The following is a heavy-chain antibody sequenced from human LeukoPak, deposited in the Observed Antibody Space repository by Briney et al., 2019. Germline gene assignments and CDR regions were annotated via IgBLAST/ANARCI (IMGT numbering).Heavy chain of an antibody. D-gene: IGHD6-19*01. CDR2: IYHSGST. Sequence: SETLSLTCAVSGGSISSGGYSWSWIRQPPGKGLEWIGYIYHSGSTYYNPSLKSRVTISVDRSKNQFSLELSSVTAADTAVYYCARVGSSGSPGDNWLDPWGQGTLVTVSS. CDR3: ARVGSSGSPGDNWLDP. J-gene: IGHJ5*02. CDR1: GGSISSGGYS. V-gene: IGHV4-30-2*01.